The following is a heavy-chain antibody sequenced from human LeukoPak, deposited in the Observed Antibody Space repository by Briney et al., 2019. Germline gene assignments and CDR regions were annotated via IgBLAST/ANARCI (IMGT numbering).Heavy chain of an antibody. CDR3: ARDSHGLLWFGGRPVY. J-gene: IGHJ4*02. V-gene: IGHV3-48*01. CDR2: ISSSSSTI. Sequence: GGSLRLSCAASGFTFSSYSMNWVRQAPGKGLEWVSYISSSSSTIYYADSVKGRFTISRDNAKNSLYLQMNSLRAEDTAVYYCARDSHGLLWFGGRPVYWGQGTLVTVSS. D-gene: IGHD3-10*01. CDR1: GFTFSSYS.